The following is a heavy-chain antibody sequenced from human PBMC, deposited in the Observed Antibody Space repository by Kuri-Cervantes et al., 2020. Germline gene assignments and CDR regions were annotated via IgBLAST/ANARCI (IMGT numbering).Heavy chain of an antibody. CDR1: GFDLSMYL. J-gene: IGHJ4*02. Sequence: GGSLRLSCAASGFDLSMYLMHWVRQVPEKGLVWVSGIKRDENSGDYADSVKGRFTIFRDNAKNTLYLQMNSLRVEDTAVYYCVSRVYSNYYFDYWGQGALVTVSS. CDR2: IKRDENSG. V-gene: IGHV3-74*01. CDR3: VSRVYSNYYFDY. D-gene: IGHD4-11*01.